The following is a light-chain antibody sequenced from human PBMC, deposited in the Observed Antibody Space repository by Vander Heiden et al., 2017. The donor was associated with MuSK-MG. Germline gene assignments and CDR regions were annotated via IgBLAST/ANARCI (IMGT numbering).Light chain of an antibody. V-gene: IGKV1-39*01. Sequence: DIQMTQSPSPLSASVGDRVSITCRASQSIDTYLNWYQQKPGKAPKFLIYAASNLQSGVPSRFSGSGSGTDFTLTISRLQPEDFATYYCQQRYDFPCTFGQGTKLDIK. J-gene: IGKJ2*02. CDR3: QQRYDFPCT. CDR1: QSIDTY. CDR2: AAS.